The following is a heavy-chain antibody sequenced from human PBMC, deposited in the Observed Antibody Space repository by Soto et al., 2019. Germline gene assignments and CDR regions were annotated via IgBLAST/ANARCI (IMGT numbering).Heavy chain of an antibody. Sequence: AHGQGLERMGWINHNSGGTNYAQKFQGWVTMTRDTSISIAYMELSRLRSDDTAVYYCARGCSGGSCYSSSYYGMDVWGQGTTGTVSS. V-gene: IGHV1-2*04. D-gene: IGHD2-15*01. CDR2: INHNSGGT. CDR3: ARGCSGGSCYSSSYYGMDV. J-gene: IGHJ6*02.